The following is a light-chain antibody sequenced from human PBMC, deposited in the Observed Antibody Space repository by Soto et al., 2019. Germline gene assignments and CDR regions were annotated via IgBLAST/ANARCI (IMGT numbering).Light chain of an antibody. J-gene: IGKJ5*01. CDR1: QDISNY. CDR3: QQYDNLPLT. CDR2: AAS. Sequence: DIQMTQSPSSLSASVGDRVTITCPASQDISNYLDWYQQKPGKAPKLLIYAASSLESGVPSRFSGSGSGTDFTFTISSLQPEDVATYYCQQYDNLPLTFGQGTRLEIK. V-gene: IGKV1-33*01.